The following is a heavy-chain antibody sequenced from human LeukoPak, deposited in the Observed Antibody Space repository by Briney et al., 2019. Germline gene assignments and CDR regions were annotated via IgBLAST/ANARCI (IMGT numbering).Heavy chain of an antibody. D-gene: IGHD2-2*01. Sequence: PSETLSLTCTVSGGSISSGGYYWSWIRQHPGKGLEWIGYIYYSGSTYYNPSLKSRVTISVDTSKNQFSLKLSSVTAADTAVYYCARDRRGYCSSTSCANWFDPWGQGTLVTVSP. CDR2: IYYSGST. CDR3: ARDRRGYCSSTSCANWFDP. V-gene: IGHV4-31*03. J-gene: IGHJ5*02. CDR1: GGSISSGGYY.